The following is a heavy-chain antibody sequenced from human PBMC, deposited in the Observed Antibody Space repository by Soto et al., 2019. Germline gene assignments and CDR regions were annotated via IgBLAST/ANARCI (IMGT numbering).Heavy chain of an antibody. CDR1: GGSISSYY. CDR3: ARKLGIIGHFDY. V-gene: IGHV4-59*01. D-gene: IGHD7-27*01. Sequence: PSETLSLTCTVSGGSISSYYWSWIRQPPGKGLEWIGYIYYSGSTNYNPSLKSRVTISVDTSKNQFSLKLSSVTAADTAVYYFARKLGIIGHFDYWGQGTLATVSS. CDR2: IYYSGST. J-gene: IGHJ4*02.